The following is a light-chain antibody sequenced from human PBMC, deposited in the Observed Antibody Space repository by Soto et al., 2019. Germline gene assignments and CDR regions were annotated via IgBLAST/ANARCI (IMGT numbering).Light chain of an antibody. J-gene: IGKJ4*01. Sequence: DIQMTQSPSSVSASVGDTVIITCRASQDVGTSLAWFQQKPGTAPKLLIYDVSTLEREVPSRFSGTGSGTDFTFIINNLQPEDFATYYCQQANAFPTFDGGTKV. CDR3: QQANAFPT. V-gene: IGKV1-12*01. CDR1: QDVGTS. CDR2: DVS.